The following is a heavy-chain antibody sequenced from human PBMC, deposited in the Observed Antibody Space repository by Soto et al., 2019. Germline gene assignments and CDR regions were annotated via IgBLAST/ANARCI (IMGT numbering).Heavy chain of an antibody. V-gene: IGHV1-18*01. D-gene: IGHD3-16*01. J-gene: IGHJ4*02. CDR3: ARDHRIYDYVWGSYPGIFDY. CDR1: GYTFTSYG. CDR2: ISAYNGNT. Sequence: QVQLVQSGAEVKKPGASVKVSCKASGYTFTSYGISWVRQAPGQGLEWMGWISAYNGNTNYAQKLQGRVTMTTDTSTSTAYMELRSLRSDDTAVYYCARDHRIYDYVWGSYPGIFDYWGQGTLVTVSS.